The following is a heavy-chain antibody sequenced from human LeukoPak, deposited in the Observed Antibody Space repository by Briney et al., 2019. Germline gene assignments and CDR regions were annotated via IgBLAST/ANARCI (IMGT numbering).Heavy chain of an antibody. D-gene: IGHD3-10*01. CDR1: GYTLTELS. CDR3: ATEGKMVRGLYTDY. V-gene: IGHV1-24*01. CDR2: FDPEDGET. Sequence: ASVKVSCKVSGYTLTELSMHWVRQAPGKGLEWMGRFDPEDGETIYAQKFQGRVTMTADTSADTGYMELSSLRSEDTAVYYCATEGKMVRGLYTDYWGQGTLVTVSS. J-gene: IGHJ4*02.